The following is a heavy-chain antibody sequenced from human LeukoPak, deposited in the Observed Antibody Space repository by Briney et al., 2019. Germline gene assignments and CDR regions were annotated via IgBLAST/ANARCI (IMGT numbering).Heavy chain of an antibody. CDR3: AKSPPTPVSRYYYGSGSYYDESYFDY. D-gene: IGHD3-10*01. Sequence: GGSLRLSCAASGFTFSSYAMSWVRQAPGKGLEWVSAISGSGGSTYYADSVKGRFTISRDNSKNTLYLQMNSLRAEDTAVYYCAKSPPTPVSRYYYGSGSYYDESYFDYWGQGTLVTVSS. CDR2: ISGSGGST. J-gene: IGHJ4*02. V-gene: IGHV3-23*01. CDR1: GFTFSSYA.